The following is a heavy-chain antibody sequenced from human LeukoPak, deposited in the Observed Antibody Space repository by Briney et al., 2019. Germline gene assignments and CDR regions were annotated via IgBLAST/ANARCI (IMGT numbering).Heavy chain of an antibody. Sequence: GGSLRLACAACGFTFSNAWMSCFRQARGKGLEWVGRIKSKTDGGTTDYAAPVKGRFTISRDDSKNTLYLQMNSLRTEDTAVYYCTTAVRVGATKDYWGQGTLVTVSS. CDR2: IKSKTDGGTT. CDR3: TTAVRVGATKDY. J-gene: IGHJ4*02. D-gene: IGHD1-26*01. CDR1: GFTFSNAW. V-gene: IGHV3-15*01.